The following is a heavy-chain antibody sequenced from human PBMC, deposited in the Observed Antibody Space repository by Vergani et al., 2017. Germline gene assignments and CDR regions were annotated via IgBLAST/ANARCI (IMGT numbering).Heavy chain of an antibody. V-gene: IGHV3-66*02. J-gene: IGHJ5*02. CDR2: IYSGGST. CDR1: GFTVSSNY. Sequence: EVQMVESGGGLVQPGGSLRLSCAASGFTVSSNYMSWVRQAPGKGLEWVSVIYSGGSTYYADSVKGRLTISRDNSKNTLYLQMNSLRAEDTAVYYCARAPYPDAWGQGTLVTVSS. D-gene: IGHD1-14*01. CDR3: ARAPYPDA.